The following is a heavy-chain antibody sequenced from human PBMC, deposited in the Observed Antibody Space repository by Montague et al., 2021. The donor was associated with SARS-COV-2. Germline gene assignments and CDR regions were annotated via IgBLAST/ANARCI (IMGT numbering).Heavy chain of an antibody. CDR1: GGSISSSSYY. V-gene: IGHV4-39*01. Sequence: ETLSLTCTVSGGSISSSSYYWAWIRQPPGKGLEWIGSIYYRGSTYYNPSLKSRVFISVDTSKNQLSLTLTFVTAADTAVYYCATQEDPSGWIPGPFDFWGQGTLLSVSS. J-gene: IGHJ4*02. CDR2: IYYRGST. CDR3: ATQEDPSGWIPGPFDF. D-gene: IGHD6-19*01.